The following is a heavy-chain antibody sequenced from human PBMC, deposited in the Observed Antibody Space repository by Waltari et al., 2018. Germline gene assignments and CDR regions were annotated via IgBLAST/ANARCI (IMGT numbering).Heavy chain of an antibody. V-gene: IGHV1-69*01. D-gene: IGHD3-22*01. CDR2: IIPIFGTA. J-gene: IGHJ3*02. CDR3: ARGMAGYYDSSGYSGGAFDI. CDR1: GGTFSSYA. Sequence: QVQLVQSGAEVKKPGSSVKVSCKASGGTFSSYAISWVRQAPGQGLEWRGGIIPIFGTANYAQKFQGRVTITADESTSTAYMELSSLGSEDTAVYYCARGMAGYYDSSGYSGGAFDIWGQGTMVTVSS.